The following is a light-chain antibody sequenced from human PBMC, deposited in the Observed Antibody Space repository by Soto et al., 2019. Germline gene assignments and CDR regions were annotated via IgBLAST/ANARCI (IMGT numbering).Light chain of an antibody. V-gene: IGKV1-5*03. CDR1: QTISSW. CDR2: KAS. CDR3: QHYNSYSEA. Sequence: DIRMTQSPSTLSASVGDRVTITCRASQTISSWLAWYQQKPGKAPKLLIYKASTLKSGVPSRFSGSGSGTEFTLTISSPQPDDFATYYCQHYNSYSEAFGQGTKVDIK. J-gene: IGKJ1*01.